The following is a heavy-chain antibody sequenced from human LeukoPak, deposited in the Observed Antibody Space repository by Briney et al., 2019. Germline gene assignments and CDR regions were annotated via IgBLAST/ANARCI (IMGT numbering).Heavy chain of an antibody. D-gene: IGHD1-26*01. V-gene: IGHV4-30-2*01. J-gene: IGHJ5*02. CDR2: IYHSGST. Sequence: PSETLSLTCAVSGGSISSGGYSWSWIRQPPGKGLEWIGYIYHSGSTYYNPSLKSRVTISVDRSKNQFSLKLSSVTAADTAVHYCARGHSEAWGNWFDPWGQGTLVTVSS. CDR1: GGSISSGGYS. CDR3: ARGHSEAWGNWFDP.